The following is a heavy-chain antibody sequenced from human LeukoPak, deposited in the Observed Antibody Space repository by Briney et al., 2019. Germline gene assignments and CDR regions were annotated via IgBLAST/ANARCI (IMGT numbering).Heavy chain of an antibody. CDR3: ARDPHSLDY. CDR2: IAYTGTI. CDR1: GFSFSSYS. V-gene: IGHV3-48*01. J-gene: IGHJ4*02. Sequence: PGGSLRLSCTASGFSFSSYSMNWVRQAPGEGLEWVAYIAYTGTIHYADSVRGRFAISRDNAKSSLFLQLNSLRAEDTAVYYCARDPHSLDYWGQGTLVTVSS.